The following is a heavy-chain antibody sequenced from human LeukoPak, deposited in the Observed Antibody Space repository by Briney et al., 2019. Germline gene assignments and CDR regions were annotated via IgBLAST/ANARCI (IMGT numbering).Heavy chain of an antibody. CDR1: GYTFTCYY. D-gene: IGHD5-18*01. Sequence: ASVKVSCKASGYTFTCYYMHWVRQAPGQGLEWMGWINPNSGGTNYAQKFQGWVTMTRDTSISTAYMELSRLRSDDTAVYYCARRGYSYGNHFDYWGQGTLVTVSS. CDR3: ARRGYSYGNHFDY. J-gene: IGHJ4*02. CDR2: INPNSGGT. V-gene: IGHV1-2*04.